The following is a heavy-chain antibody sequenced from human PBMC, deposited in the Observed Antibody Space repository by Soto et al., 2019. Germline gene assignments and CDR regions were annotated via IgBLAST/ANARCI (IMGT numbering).Heavy chain of an antibody. J-gene: IGHJ3*02. Sequence: SQTLSLTGASSGESVSNNSAAWNWIRQSPSRGLEWLGRTYYRSKWYNDYAVSVKSRITINPDTSKNQFSLQLNSVTPEDTAVYYCARSSEDIVLMVYAILVAFDIWGQGTMVTVSS. CDR1: GESVSNNSAA. CDR2: TYYRSKWYN. CDR3: ARSSEDIVLMVYAILVAFDI. D-gene: IGHD2-8*01. V-gene: IGHV6-1*01.